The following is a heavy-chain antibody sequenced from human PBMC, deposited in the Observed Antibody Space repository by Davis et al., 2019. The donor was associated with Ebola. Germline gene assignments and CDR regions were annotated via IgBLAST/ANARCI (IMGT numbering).Heavy chain of an antibody. CDR3: AKDQGSGCSSTTCQTGYYYYYGLDV. D-gene: IGHD2-2*01. V-gene: IGHV3-7*03. Sequence: GESLKISCAASGFTFSSYWMSWVRQAPGKGLEWVANIKQDGSEKYYVDSVKGRFTISRDNAKNFLYLQMNSLRVEDTALYHCAKDQGSGCSSTTCQTGYYYYYGLDVWGQGTTVTVSS. CDR2: IKQDGSEK. CDR1: GFTFSSYW. J-gene: IGHJ6*02.